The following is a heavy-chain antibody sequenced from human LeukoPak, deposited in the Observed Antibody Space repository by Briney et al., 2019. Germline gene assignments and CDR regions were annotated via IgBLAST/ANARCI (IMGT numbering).Heavy chain of an antibody. J-gene: IGHJ4*02. CDR3: ARDYSGSYYGGQDY. V-gene: IGHV1-2*02. D-gene: IGHD3-10*01. Sequence: ASLKVSCKASGYSFSAYYMHWVRQAPGQGLEWMGWINPNSGDTNYAQKFQGRVTMTRDTSISTAYMELSRLKSDDTAIYYCARDYSGSYYGGQDYWGQGTLITVSS. CDR1: GYSFSAYY. CDR2: INPNSGDT.